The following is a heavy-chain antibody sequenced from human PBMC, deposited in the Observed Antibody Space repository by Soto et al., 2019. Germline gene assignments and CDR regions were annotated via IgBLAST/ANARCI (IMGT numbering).Heavy chain of an antibody. D-gene: IGHD3-22*01. J-gene: IGHJ4*02. Sequence: ASVKVSCKASGYTFTNYGISWIRQAPGQGLEWMGWLSVLNPNTHYAQKFQGRVTMTRDTSTTTAYLELRSLRSDDTAIYYCARERGKFYKTHPYDRSGVFDSWSQGPLVTVSS. CDR2: LSVLNPNT. CDR1: GYTFTNYG. V-gene: IGHV1-18*01. CDR3: ARERGKFYKTHPYDRSGVFDS.